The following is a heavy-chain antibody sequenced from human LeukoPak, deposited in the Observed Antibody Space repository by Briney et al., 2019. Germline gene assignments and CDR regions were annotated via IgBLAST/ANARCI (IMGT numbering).Heavy chain of an antibody. CDR2: MNSDGSTT. D-gene: IGHD4/OR15-4a*01. J-gene: IGHJ4*02. CDR3: ARGADYTFAY. V-gene: IGHV3-74*01. CDR1: GFTFSSYW. Sequence: GGSLRLSCAASGFTFSSYWMHWVRHTLGKGLVWVSRMNSDGSTTTYADSVKGRFTISRDNAKNTLYLQMNSLRAEDTAVYYCARGADYTFAYWGQGTLVTVSS.